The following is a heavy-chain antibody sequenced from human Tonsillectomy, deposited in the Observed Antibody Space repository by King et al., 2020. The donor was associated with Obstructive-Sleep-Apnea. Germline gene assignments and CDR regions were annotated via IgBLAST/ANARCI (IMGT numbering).Heavy chain of an antibody. CDR2: ISIRSTYS. CDR1: GFTFSDYH. Sequence: VQLVESGGGLVKPGGSLRLSCAATGFTFSDYHMSWIRQAPGKGLEWVSYISIRSTYSNYKDSVKGRFTISRDNAQNSLYLQMNSLRAGDPAVYYCARDLHDQVAGTWSSGPRDCDYWGQGTLVTVSS. CDR3: ARDLHDQVAGTWSSGPRDCDY. J-gene: IGHJ4*02. V-gene: IGHV3-11*06. D-gene: IGHD6-19*01.